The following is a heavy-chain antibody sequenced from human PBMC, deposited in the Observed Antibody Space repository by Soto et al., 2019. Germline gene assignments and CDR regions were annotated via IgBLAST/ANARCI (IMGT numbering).Heavy chain of an antibody. J-gene: IGHJ3*02. Sequence: GGSLRLSCGGSGFSFDDYTMHWVRPAPGKGPEWVARLSWNSGFSGYADSVKGRFTISRDNAQSSVHLQMNNLRTEDTALYYCAKGRGTIVVTDAYDIWGQGTMVTVSS. D-gene: IGHD3-22*01. CDR1: GFSFDDYT. CDR3: AKGRGTIVVTDAYDI. V-gene: IGHV3-9*01. CDR2: LSWNSGFS.